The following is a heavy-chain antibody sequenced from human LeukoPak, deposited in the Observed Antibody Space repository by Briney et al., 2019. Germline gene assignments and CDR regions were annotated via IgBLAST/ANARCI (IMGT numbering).Heavy chain of an antibody. J-gene: IGHJ6*04. CDR2: IIPIFGTA. Sequence: SVKVSCKASGGTFSSYAISWVRQAPGQGLEWMGGIIPIFGTANYAQKFQGRVTITADESTSTAYMELSSLRSEDTAVYYCARDHPDIAAVPEVWGKGTTVTVSS. V-gene: IGHV1-69*13. D-gene: IGHD6-13*01. CDR3: ARDHPDIAAVPEV. CDR1: GGTFSSYA.